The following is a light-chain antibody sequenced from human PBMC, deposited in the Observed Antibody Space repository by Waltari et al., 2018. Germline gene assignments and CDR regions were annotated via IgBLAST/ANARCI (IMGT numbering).Light chain of an antibody. Sequence: IVLTQSPGTLSLSRGERDTLSCRTSQSVSRALAWYQQKPGQALRLLIYGIFNRATGIPDRFSGSGSGTDFSLTISRLEPEDFAVYYCQHYVMLPVTFGQGTRVEVK. CDR1: QSVSRA. V-gene: IGKV3-20*01. J-gene: IGKJ1*01. CDR3: QHYVMLPVT. CDR2: GIF.